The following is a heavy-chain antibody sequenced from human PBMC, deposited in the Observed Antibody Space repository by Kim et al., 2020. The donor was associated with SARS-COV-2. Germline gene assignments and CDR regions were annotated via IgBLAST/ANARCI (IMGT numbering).Heavy chain of an antibody. CDR2: IDWDDDK. J-gene: IGHJ4*02. CDR1: GFSLSTSGMC. D-gene: IGHD6-13*01. V-gene: IGHV2-70*01. Sequence: SGPTLVNPTQTLTLTCTFSGFSLSTSGMCVSWIRQPPGKALEWLALIDWDDDKYYSTSLKTRLTISKDTSKNQVVLTMTNMDPVDTATYYCARSDGIHSSSWYYVDYWGQGTLVTVSS. CDR3: ARSDGIHSSSWYYVDY.